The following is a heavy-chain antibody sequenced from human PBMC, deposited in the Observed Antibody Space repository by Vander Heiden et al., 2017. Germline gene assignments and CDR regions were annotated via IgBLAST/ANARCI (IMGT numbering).Heavy chain of an antibody. CDR3: ARGIDWYDYIWGSYSYTPQYDY. J-gene: IGHJ4*02. CDR1: GGSFSGYS. CDR2: SNHSGST. D-gene: IGHD3-16*02. Sequence: QVQLQQWGAGLLKPSETLSLTCAVYGGSFSGYSWSWIRQPPGKGLEWIGESNHSGSTNYNPSLKSRVSISIDTSKNQFSLKMSSVTAADTAVYYCARGIDWYDYIWGSYSYTPQYDYWGQGILVTVSS. V-gene: IGHV4-34*01.